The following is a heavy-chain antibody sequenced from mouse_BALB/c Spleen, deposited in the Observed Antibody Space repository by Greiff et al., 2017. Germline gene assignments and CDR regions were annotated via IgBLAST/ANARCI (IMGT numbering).Heavy chain of an antibody. Sequence: EVKLMESGGGLVKPGASLKFSCAASGFTFSSYAMSWVRQTPEKGLEWVATISSGGSYTYYPDSVKGRFTITRDNAKDTQYLQMSSLRSEDTAMYCCARQRTSPYAMDYWGEGTSVTVSS. CDR3: ARQRTSPYAMDY. CDR2: ISSGGSYT. CDR1: GFTFSSYA. V-gene: IGHV5-9-3*01. D-gene: IGHD6-2*01. J-gene: IGHJ4*01.